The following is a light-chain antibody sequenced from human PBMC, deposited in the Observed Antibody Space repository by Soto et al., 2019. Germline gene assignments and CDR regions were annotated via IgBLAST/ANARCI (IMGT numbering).Light chain of an antibody. J-gene: IGKJ3*01. CDR1: QSLLHSNGYNY. V-gene: IGKV2-28*01. Sequence: DIVMTQSPLSLPVTPGEPASISCRSSQSLLHSNGYNYLDWYLQKPGQSPQLLIYLGSNRASGVPDRFSGSGSGTDFTLKISRVKAEDVGVYYCMQALQTPFTFGPGTKVDIK. CDR3: MQALQTPFT. CDR2: LGS.